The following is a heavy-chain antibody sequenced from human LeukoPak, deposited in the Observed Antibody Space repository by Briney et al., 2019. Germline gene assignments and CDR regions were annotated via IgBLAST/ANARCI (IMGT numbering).Heavy chain of an antibody. CDR3: ARLHVEWLSHYYYYMDV. J-gene: IGHJ6*03. D-gene: IGHD3-3*01. V-gene: IGHV4-39*01. CDR1: GGSISSSSYY. Sequence: SETLSLTCTVSGGSISSSSYYWGWIRQPPGKGLEWIGSIYYSGSTYYNPSLKSRVTISVDTSKNQFSLKLSSVTAADTAVYYCARLHVEWLSHYYYYMDVWGKGTTVTVSS. CDR2: IYYSGST.